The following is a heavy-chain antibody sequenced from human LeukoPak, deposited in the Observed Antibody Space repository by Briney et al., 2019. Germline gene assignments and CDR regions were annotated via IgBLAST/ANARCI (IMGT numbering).Heavy chain of an antibody. D-gene: IGHD1/OR15-1a*01. CDR2: ISYDGTNK. CDR3: ALTTIGVVYYFDY. CDR1: GFTFSDYA. V-gene: IGHV3-30*04. Sequence: GGSLRLSCAASGFTFSDYAMHWVRQAPGKGLEWVALISYDGTNKYYAESVRGRFTISRDNSQNKLYLYMNSLTGADTSVYYCALTTIGVVYYFDYWGQGTLVTVSS. J-gene: IGHJ4*02.